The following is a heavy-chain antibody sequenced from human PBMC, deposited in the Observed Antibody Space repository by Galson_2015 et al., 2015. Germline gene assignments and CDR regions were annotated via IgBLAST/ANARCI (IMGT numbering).Heavy chain of an antibody. CDR1: GFSLSTSGVG. D-gene: IGHD6-13*01. CDR2: IYWNDDK. CDR3: AHSGNPYSRTGYSSSWYSFDY. Sequence: LVKPTQTLTLTCTFSGFSLSTSGVGVGWIRQPPGKALEWLALIYWNDDKRYSPSLKSRLTITKDTSKNQVVLTMTNMDPVDTATYYCAHSGNPYSRTGYSSSWYSFDYWGQGTLVTVSS. V-gene: IGHV2-5*01. J-gene: IGHJ4*02.